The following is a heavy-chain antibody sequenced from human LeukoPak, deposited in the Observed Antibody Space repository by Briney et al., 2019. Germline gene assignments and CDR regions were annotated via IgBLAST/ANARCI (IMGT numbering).Heavy chain of an antibody. V-gene: IGHV3-23*01. CDR2: ISGSGGST. Sequence: GGSLRLSCAASGFTFSSYAMSWVRQAPGKGLEWVPAISGSGGSTYYADSVKGRFTISRDNSKNTLYLQMNSLRAEDTAVYYCAKDTLTSYYYDSSTPFDYWGQGTLVTVSS. J-gene: IGHJ4*02. CDR1: GFTFSSYA. D-gene: IGHD3-22*01. CDR3: AKDTLTSYYYDSSTPFDY.